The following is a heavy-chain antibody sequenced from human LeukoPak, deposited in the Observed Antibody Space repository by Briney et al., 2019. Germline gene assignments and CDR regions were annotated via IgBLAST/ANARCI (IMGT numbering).Heavy chain of an antibody. CDR1: GGSISSSSYY. D-gene: IGHD3-10*01. V-gene: IGHV4-39*01. J-gene: IGHJ6*02. CDR2: IYYSGST. CDR3: ASSEDMVRGVISHYGMDV. Sequence: SETLSLTCTVSGGSISSSSYYWGWIRQPPGKGLEGIGSIYYSGSTYYNPSLKSRFTRSVDTSKTQFSLKLSSVTAADTAVYYCASSEDMVRGVISHYGMDVWGQGTTVTVSS.